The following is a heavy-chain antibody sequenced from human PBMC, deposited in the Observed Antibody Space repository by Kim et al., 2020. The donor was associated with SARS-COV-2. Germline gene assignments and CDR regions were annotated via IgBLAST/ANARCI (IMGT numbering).Heavy chain of an antibody. Sequence: GGSLRLSCAASGFTFSSYAMHWVRQAPGKGLEWVAVISYDGSNKYYPDSVKGRFTISRDNSKNTLYLQMNSLRAEDTAVYYCARDLSIVGATALDYWGQG. V-gene: IGHV3-30-3*01. D-gene: IGHD1-26*01. J-gene: IGHJ4*02. CDR1: GFTFSSYA. CDR2: ISYDGSNK. CDR3: ARDLSIVGATALDY.